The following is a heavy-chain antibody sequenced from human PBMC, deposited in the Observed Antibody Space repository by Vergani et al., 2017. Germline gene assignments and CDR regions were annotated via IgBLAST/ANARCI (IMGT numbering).Heavy chain of an antibody. CDR3: ARENRDTPSSLDY. V-gene: IGHV3-33*01. Sequence: QVQLVESGGGVVQPGRPLRLSCTPSSFKLGDYGMHWVRQAPGRGLEWVSMTWYEGNNNYYADSVKGRFTISKDISKNTLYRQMNSLRGYDTAVYYCARENRDTPSSLDYWGQGTLVTVSS. D-gene: IGHD5-24*01. J-gene: IGHJ4*02. CDR1: SFKLGDYG. CDR2: TWYEGNNN.